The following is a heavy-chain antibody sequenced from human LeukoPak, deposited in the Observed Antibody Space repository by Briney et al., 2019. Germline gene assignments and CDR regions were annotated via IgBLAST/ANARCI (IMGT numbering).Heavy chain of an antibody. CDR2: ISSSGSTI. CDR1: GFTFSDYY. V-gene: IGHV3-11*01. J-gene: IGHJ6*02. CDR3: AGWYCGGDCYSSPAYYYGMDV. Sequence: GGSLRLSCAASGFTFSDYYMSWIRQAPGKGLEWVSYISSSGSTIYYADSVKGRFTISRDNAKNSLYLQMNSLRAEGTAVYYCAGWYCGGDCYSSPAYYYGMDVWGQGTTVTVSS. D-gene: IGHD2-21*02.